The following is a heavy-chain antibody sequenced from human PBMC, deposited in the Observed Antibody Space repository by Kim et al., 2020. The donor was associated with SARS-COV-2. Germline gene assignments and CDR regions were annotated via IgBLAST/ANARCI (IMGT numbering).Heavy chain of an antibody. CDR1: GGSISNSFNY. D-gene: IGHD3-22*01. Sequence: SETLSLTCTVSGGSISNSFNYWGWIRQPPGKGLEWIGSVYHSGSTYDSPSLKSRVTVSVDTSKNQFSLKLTSVTAADTAVYFCARLPHGSSGYVDCWGQGILVTVSS. V-gene: IGHV4-39*01. CDR3: ARLPHGSSGYVDC. CDR2: VYHSGST. J-gene: IGHJ4*02.